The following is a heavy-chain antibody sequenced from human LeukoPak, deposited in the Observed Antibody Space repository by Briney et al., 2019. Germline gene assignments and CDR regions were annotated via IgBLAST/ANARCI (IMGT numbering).Heavy chain of an antibody. Sequence: ASVKVSCKASGYTFTGYYMHWVRQAPGQGLEWMGWINPNSGGTNYAQKFQGWVTMTRDTSISTAYMELSRLRSDDTAVYYCARDVAAAGTGRYYYGMDVWGQGTTVTVSS. V-gene: IGHV1-2*04. J-gene: IGHJ6*02. CDR1: GYTFTGYY. CDR2: INPNSGGT. CDR3: ARDVAAAGTGRYYYGMDV. D-gene: IGHD6-13*01.